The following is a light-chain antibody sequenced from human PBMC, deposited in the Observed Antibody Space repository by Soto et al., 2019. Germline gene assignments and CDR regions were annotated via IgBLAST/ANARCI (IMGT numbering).Light chain of an antibody. Sequence: DIQMTQSPSSLSASLADRGALSWEASQSISSYVTWYQQKPGKAHKRLIYAASSLQSGVPSRFSGSGSGTDFTLTISRLEPGDFEVYYCLQYNTFPRTFGQGTKVDIK. J-gene: IGKJ1*01. CDR1: QSISSY. CDR2: AAS. CDR3: LQYNTFPRT. V-gene: IGKV1-17*01.